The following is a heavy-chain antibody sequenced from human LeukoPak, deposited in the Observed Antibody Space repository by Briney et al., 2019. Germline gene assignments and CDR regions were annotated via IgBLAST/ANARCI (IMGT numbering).Heavy chain of an antibody. V-gene: IGHV2-5*01. D-gene: IGHD3-10*01. Sequence: ESGPTLVKPTQTLTLTCTFSGFSLSTSGVGVGWIRQPPGKALEWLALIYWNDDKRYSPSLKSRLTITKDTSKNQVVLTMTNMDPVDTATYYCARPLQTDNYGSGSYFDYWGQGTLVTVSS. CDR1: GFSLSTSGVG. CDR2: IYWNDDK. J-gene: IGHJ4*02. CDR3: ARPLQTDNYGSGSYFDY.